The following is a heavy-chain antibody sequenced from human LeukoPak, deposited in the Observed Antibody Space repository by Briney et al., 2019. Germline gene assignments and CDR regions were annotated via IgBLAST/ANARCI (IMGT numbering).Heavy chain of an antibody. Sequence: GRSLRLSCEASGYTFDDYAVHWVRQAPGKGLEWVSAISWNSGSIGYADSVKGRFTISRDNGENSLYLQMNSLRTEDTALYYCAKGHTYGLGESYLDFWGQGTLVSVSS. D-gene: IGHD5-18*01. V-gene: IGHV3-9*01. J-gene: IGHJ4*02. CDR1: GYTFDDYA. CDR2: ISWNSGSI. CDR3: AKGHTYGLGESYLDF.